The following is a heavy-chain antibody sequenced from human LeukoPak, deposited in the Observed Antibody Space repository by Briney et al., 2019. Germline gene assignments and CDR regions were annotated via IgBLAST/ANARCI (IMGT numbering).Heavy chain of an antibody. CDR3: AKEGCSSTSCYFDYYYYGMDV. J-gene: IGHJ6*02. CDR1: GFTFSSYA. V-gene: IGHV3-23*01. Sequence: PGGSLRLSCAASGFTFSSYAMSWVRQAPGKGLEWVSGISDGGGSTYYADSVKGRFTISRDNSKNTLYLQMNSLRAEDTAVYYCAKEGCSSTSCYFDYYYYGMDVWGQGTTVTVSS. CDR2: ISDGGGST. D-gene: IGHD2-2*01.